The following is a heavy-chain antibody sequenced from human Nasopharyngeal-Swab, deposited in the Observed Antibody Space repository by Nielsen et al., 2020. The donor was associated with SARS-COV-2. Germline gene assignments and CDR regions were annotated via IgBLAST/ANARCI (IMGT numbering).Heavy chain of an antibody. V-gene: IGHV3-9*01. Sequence: SLKISCAASGFTFDDYAMYWVRQAPGKGMEWVSGISWNGNIRGHADSVEGRFTISRDNAKNSLYLQMNSLRAEDTDLYYCAKARRTDTYGYECFDSWGQGTLVTVSS. CDR1: GFTFDDYA. CDR3: AKARRTDTYGYECFDS. J-gene: IGHJ4*02. CDR2: ISWNGNIR. D-gene: IGHD5-18*01.